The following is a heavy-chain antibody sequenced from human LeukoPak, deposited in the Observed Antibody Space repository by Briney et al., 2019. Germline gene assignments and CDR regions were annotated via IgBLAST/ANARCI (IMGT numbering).Heavy chain of an antibody. D-gene: IGHD6-13*01. J-gene: IGHJ4*02. CDR1: GFTFSSYG. CDR3: AKGGGTGYSSSWYSN. V-gene: IGHV3-30*18. Sequence: GGSLRLSCAASGFTFSSYGMHWVRQAPGKGLEWVAVISFDGTNKFYADSVRGRFTISRDNSKKTVYLQMNSLRAEDAAVYYCAKGGGTGYSSSWYSNWGQGTLVTVSS. CDR2: ISFDGTNK.